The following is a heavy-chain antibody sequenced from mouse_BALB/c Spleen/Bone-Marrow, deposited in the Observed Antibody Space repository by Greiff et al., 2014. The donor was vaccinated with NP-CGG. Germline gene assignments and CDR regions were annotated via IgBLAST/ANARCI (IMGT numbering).Heavy chain of an antibody. CDR3: VRKYGKGGDY. CDR1: GYTFTGYW. Sequence: QVHVKQSGAEVVRPGASVKLSCKASGYTFTGYWMNWVKQRPGQGLEWIGMIDPSDSEIHYNPMFRDKATLTVDKSSNTAYMQLSSLTSDDSAVYYCVRKYGKGGDYWGQGTTLTVSS. V-gene: IGHV1-61*01. J-gene: IGHJ2*01. D-gene: IGHD2-10*02. CDR2: IDPSDSEI.